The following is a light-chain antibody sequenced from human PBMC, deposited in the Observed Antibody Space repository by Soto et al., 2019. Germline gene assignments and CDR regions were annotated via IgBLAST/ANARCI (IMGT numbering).Light chain of an antibody. CDR1: SSDVGGYNY. CDR2: DVS. Sequence: QSVLTQPASVSWSPGQSITISCTGNSSDVGGYNYVSWYQQHPGKAPKLMIYDVSNRPSGVSNRFSGSKSGNTASLTISGLQAEDEADYYCSSYTSSLYVFGTGTKVTVL. V-gene: IGLV2-14*01. CDR3: SSYTSSLYV. J-gene: IGLJ1*01.